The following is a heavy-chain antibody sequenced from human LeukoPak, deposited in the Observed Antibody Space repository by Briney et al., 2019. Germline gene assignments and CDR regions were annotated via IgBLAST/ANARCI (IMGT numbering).Heavy chain of an antibody. CDR2: ISAYNGNT. V-gene: IGHV1-18*01. D-gene: IGHD6-13*01. J-gene: IGHJ6*03. CDR1: GYTFTSYG. Sequence: ASVKVSCKASGYTFTSYGISWVRQAPGQGLEWMGWISAYNGNTNYAQKLQGRVTMTTDTSTSTAYMELRSLRSDDTAVYYCARVSFDSSSWYYYNYYMDVWGKGTTVTVSS. CDR3: ARVSFDSSSWYYYNYYMDV.